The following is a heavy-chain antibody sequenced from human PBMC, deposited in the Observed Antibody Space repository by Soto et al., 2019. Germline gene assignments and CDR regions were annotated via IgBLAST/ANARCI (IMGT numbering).Heavy chain of an antibody. D-gene: IGHD3-16*01. Sequence: SLRLSCAACGFAFTSSAMSWARQAPGKGLEWVSAIGAGSAGTHYADAVKGRFSISRDISQSTLYLQMNSMRADNTAIYYCAWWSYLDYWRQGTGVTVSS. CDR2: IGAGSAGT. CDR1: GFAFTSSA. CDR3: AWWSYLDY. V-gene: IGHV3-23*01. J-gene: IGHJ4*02.